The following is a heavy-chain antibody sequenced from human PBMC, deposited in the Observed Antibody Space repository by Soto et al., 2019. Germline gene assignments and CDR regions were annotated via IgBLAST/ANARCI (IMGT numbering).Heavy chain of an antibody. CDR1: GFTFSSYG. V-gene: IGHV3-30*18. Sequence: GGSLRLSCAASGFTFSSYGMHWVRQAPGKGLEWVAVISYDGSNKYYADSVKGRFTISRDNSKNTLYLQMNSLRAEDTAVYYCAKDFYGSGSYYHYYYGMDVWGQGTTVTVSS. CDR3: AKDFYGSGSYYHYYYGMDV. D-gene: IGHD3-10*01. CDR2: ISYDGSNK. J-gene: IGHJ6*02.